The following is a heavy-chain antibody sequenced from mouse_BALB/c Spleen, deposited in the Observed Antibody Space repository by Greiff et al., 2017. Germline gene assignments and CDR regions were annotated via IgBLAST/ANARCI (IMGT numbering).Heavy chain of an antibody. CDR3: ARDKRFYAMDY. J-gene: IGHJ4*01. V-gene: IGHV5-9-4*01. CDR2: ISSGGSYT. Sequence: EVQGVESGGGLVKPGGSLKLSCAASGFTFSSYAMSWVRQSPEKRLEWVAEISSGGSYTYYPDTVTGRFTISRDNAKNTLYLEMSSLRSEDTAMYYCARDKRFYAMDYWGQGTSVTVSS. CDR1: GFTFSSYA.